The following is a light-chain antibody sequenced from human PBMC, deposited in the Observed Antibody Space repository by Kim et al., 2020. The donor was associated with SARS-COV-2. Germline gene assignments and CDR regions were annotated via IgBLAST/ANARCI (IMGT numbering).Light chain of an antibody. CDR3: QVCVISSDHVV. Sequence: PVKTTKITCGETNIGTKSMHWYQQKPGQAPVLILYYDTARPSGIPDRFSGSNSGNTATLTITRVEAGDEADYYCQVCVISSDHVVFGGGTQLTVL. J-gene: IGLJ2*01. CDR1: NIGTKS. CDR2: YDT. V-gene: IGLV3-21*04.